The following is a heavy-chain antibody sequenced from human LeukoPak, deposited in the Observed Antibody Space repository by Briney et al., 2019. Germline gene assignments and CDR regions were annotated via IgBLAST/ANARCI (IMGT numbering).Heavy chain of an antibody. CDR1: GFTFSSYS. CDR3: ARDRYGDYAIDY. Sequence: GGSLRLSCAASGFTFSSYSMNWVRQAPGKGLEWVSSISSSSSYIYYADSVKGRFTISRDNAKNSLYLQMNSLRAEDTAVYFCARDRYGDYAIDYWGQGTLVTVSS. D-gene: IGHD4-17*01. V-gene: IGHV3-21*01. J-gene: IGHJ4*02. CDR2: ISSSSSYI.